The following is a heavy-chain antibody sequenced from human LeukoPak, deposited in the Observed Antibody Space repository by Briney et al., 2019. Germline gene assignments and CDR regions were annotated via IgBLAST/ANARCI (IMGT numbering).Heavy chain of an antibody. Sequence: PSETLSLTCTVSGGSISSSNYYWGWIRQPPGKGLEWIGSIYHSGSTYYNPSLKSRVTISVDTSNNLFSLNLTSVTAADTAVYFCARDVDNLRYFDYWGQGTLVTVSS. V-gene: IGHV4-39*07. CDR1: GGSISSSNYY. CDR2: IYHSGST. CDR3: ARDVDNLRYFDY. D-gene: IGHD5/OR15-5a*01. J-gene: IGHJ4*02.